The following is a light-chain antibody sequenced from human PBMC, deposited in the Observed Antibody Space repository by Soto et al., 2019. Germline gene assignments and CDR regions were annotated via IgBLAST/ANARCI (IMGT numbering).Light chain of an antibody. CDR2: DAS. CDR1: QSVTTF. Sequence: EIVLTQSPATLSLSPGERATLSCRASQSVTTFLAWYQQKPGQAPRLLIYDASDRATGVPARFSGSGSGTDFTLTISSLQPEDVATYYCQQGKSFPLTFGGGTKVDIK. CDR3: QQGKSFPLT. V-gene: IGKV3-11*01. J-gene: IGKJ4*01.